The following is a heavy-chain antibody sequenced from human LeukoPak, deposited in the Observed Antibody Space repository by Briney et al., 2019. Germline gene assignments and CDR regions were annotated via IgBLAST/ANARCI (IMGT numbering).Heavy chain of an antibody. CDR1: GGSISSGGYS. CDR3: ARGVLSLYYDFWSGYLTNWFDP. Sequence: SETLSLTCAVSGGSISSGGYSWSWIHQPPGKGLEWIGEINHSGSTNYNPSLKSRVTISVDTSKNQFSLKLSSVTAADTAVYYCARGVLSLYYDFWSGYLTNWFDPWGQGTLVTVSS. CDR2: INHSGST. D-gene: IGHD3-3*01. V-gene: IGHV4-34*01. J-gene: IGHJ5*02.